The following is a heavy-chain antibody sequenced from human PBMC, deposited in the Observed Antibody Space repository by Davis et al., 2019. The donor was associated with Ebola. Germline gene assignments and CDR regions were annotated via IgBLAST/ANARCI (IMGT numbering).Heavy chain of an antibody. D-gene: IGHD2-15*01. V-gene: IGHV3-64D*06. J-gene: IGHJ4*02. CDR3: VKDRFTVVVVHGGFDY. CDR2: ISTNGETT. CDR1: GFTFSSFA. Sequence: GESLKISCSASGFTFSSFAMHWVRQAPGKGLESVARISTNGETTYYAESVKGRFTISRDNSKDRLYLQMRSLITEDTAVYYCVKDRFTVVVVHGGFDYWGQGTLVTVSS.